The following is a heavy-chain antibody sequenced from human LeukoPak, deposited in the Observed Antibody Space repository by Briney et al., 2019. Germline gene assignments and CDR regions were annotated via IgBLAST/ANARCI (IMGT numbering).Heavy chain of an antibody. CDR3: AKGRVVAGTKSLTYHWFDP. D-gene: IGHD6-19*01. CDR2: INPSTGGA. J-gene: IGHJ5*02. Sequence: ASVKVSCKASGYTFTGYYIHWVRQAPGQGLGWMGWINPSTGGAKYAQRFQGRVTMTRDTSISTAYMGLSRLTSADTALYYCAKGRVVAGTKSLTYHWFDPWGQGTLVTVSS. CDR1: GYTFTGYY. V-gene: IGHV1-2*02.